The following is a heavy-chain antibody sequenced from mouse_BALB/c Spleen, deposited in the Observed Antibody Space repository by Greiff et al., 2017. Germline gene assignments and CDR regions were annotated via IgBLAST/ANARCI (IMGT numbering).Heavy chain of an antibody. Sequence: EVQRVESGGDLVKPGGSLKLSCAASGFTFSSYGMSWVRQTPDKRLEWVATISSGGSYTYYPDSVKGRFTISRDNAKNTLYLQMSSLKSEDTAMYYCARPVYYDYDGFAYWGQGTLVTVSA. CDR2: ISSGGSYT. CDR3: ARPVYYDYDGFAY. J-gene: IGHJ3*01. V-gene: IGHV5-6*01. D-gene: IGHD2-4*01. CDR1: GFTFSSYG.